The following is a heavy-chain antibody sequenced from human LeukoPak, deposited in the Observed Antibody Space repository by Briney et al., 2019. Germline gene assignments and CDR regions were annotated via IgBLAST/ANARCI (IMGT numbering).Heavy chain of an antibody. D-gene: IGHD3-10*01. Sequence: PGGSLRLSCAASGFTFSNFAMTWVRLAPGRGLEWVSTVSGSGDSTHFADSVKGRFTISRDNSKNTLYLQMNRLRVEDTALYYCARGSVDTSYIDHWGQGTLVTVSS. J-gene: IGHJ4*02. CDR1: GFTFSNFA. V-gene: IGHV3-23*01. CDR2: VSGSGDST. CDR3: ARGSVDTSYIDH.